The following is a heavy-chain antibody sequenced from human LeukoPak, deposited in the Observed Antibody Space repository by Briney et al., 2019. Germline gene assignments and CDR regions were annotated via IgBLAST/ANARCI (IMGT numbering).Heavy chain of an antibody. J-gene: IGHJ6*02. V-gene: IGHV4-59*02. D-gene: IGHD3-16*01. Sequence: SETLSLTCTVSGGSVTGHYWTWSRQPPGKGLEWIGQIHYTGKADYNPSLRGRVIILVDTSKNQMFLRLSSVTVADTAVYYCARFGIYYDMDVWGQGTTVTVSS. CDR1: GGSVTGHY. CDR2: IHYTGKA. CDR3: ARFGIYYDMDV.